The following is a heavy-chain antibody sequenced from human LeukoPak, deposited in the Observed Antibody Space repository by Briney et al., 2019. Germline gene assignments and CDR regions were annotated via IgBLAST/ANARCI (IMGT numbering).Heavy chain of an antibody. CDR2: VYYSGST. D-gene: IGHD2-8*01. CDR3: ARGRCTNGVCYSRRTTRAFDI. V-gene: IGHV4-39*07. Sequence: SETLSLTCTVSGGSISSSSYYWGWIRQSPGKGLEWIGSVYYSGSTYYNPSLKSRVTISVDTSKNQFSLKLTSVTAADTAAYYCARGRCTNGVCYSRRTTRAFDIWGQGTMVTVSS. CDR1: GGSISSSSYY. J-gene: IGHJ3*02.